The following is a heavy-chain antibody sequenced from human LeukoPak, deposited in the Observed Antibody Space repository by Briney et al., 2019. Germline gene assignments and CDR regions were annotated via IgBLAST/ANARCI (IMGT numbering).Heavy chain of an antibody. CDR2: VHHSGTV. Sequence: SGTLSLTCVVSGGSISSSNWWNWVRQPPGKGLEWIGEVHHSGTVNYNASLKSRVTISVDKSKNHFSLNLASVTAADTAMYYCARGVTFDIWGQGTMVTVSS. J-gene: IGHJ3*02. CDR3: ARGVTFDI. V-gene: IGHV4-4*02. CDR1: GGSISSSNW. D-gene: IGHD2-21*01.